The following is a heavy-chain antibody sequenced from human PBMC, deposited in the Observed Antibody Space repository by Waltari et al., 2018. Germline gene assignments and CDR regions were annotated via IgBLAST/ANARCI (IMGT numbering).Heavy chain of an antibody. CDR2: INHSGST. V-gene: IGHV4-34*01. J-gene: IGHJ6*02. D-gene: IGHD2-2*01. CDR1: GGSFSGYY. CDR3: ARGGGYCSSTSCYVIYYYYYGMDV. Sequence: QVQLQQWGAGLLKPSETLSLTCAVYGGSFSGYYWSWIRQPPGKGLEGMGEINHSGSTNYNPSLKSRVTISVDTSKNQFSLKLSSVTAADTAVYYCARGGGYCSSTSCYVIYYYYYGMDVWGQGTTVTVSS.